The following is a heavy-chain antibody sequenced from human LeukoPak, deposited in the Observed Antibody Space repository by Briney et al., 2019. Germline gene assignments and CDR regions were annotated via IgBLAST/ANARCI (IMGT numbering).Heavy chain of an antibody. CDR2: INWNGGST. Sequence: GGSLRLSCAASGFTFDDYAMSWVRQAPGKGLEWVSGINWNGGSTAYADSVKCRFTISRDNAKNSLYLQMNSLRAEDTALYYCARHRGYDFWSGDYYWGQGALVTVSS. J-gene: IGHJ4*02. V-gene: IGHV3-20*04. CDR3: ARHRGYDFWSGDYY. D-gene: IGHD3-3*01. CDR1: GFTFDDYA.